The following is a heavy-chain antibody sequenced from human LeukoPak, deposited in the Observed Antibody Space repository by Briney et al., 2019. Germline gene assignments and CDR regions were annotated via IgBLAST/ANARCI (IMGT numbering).Heavy chain of an antibody. D-gene: IGHD2-2*01. CDR2: INAGNGNT. V-gene: IGHV1-3*01. Sequence: ASVKVSCKASGYTFTSYAMHWVRQAPGQRLEWMEWINAGNGNTKYSQKFQGRVTITRDTSASTAYMELSSLRSEDTAVYYCARGGQLLWESWFDPWGQGTLVTVSS. CDR1: GYTFTSYA. J-gene: IGHJ5*02. CDR3: ARGGQLLWESWFDP.